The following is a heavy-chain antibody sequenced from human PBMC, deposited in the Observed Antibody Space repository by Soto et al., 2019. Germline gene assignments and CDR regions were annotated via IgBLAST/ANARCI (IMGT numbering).Heavy chain of an antibody. D-gene: IGHD4-17*01. CDR1: GFTFSSYA. J-gene: IGHJ4*02. CDR2: ISGSGCTT. Sequence: EVQLLESGGGFVQPGGSLRLSCAASGFTFSSYAMSWVRQAPGKGLEWVSGISGSGCTTYYVDYVKGRFTISRDNYKNTLSLQINSRRDEDTALYYCAKSAATAIGFVTTSLHFADWGQGTLVTVSS. CDR3: AKSAATAIGFVTTSLHFAD. V-gene: IGHV3-23*01.